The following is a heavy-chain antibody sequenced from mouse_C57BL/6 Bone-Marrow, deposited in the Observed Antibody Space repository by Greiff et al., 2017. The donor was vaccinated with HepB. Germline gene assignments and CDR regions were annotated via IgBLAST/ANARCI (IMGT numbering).Heavy chain of an antibody. V-gene: IGHV1-50*01. CDR1: GYTFTSYW. Sequence: QVQLQQPGAELVKPGASVKLSCKASGYTFTSYWMQWVKKRPGQGLEWIGEIDPSDSYTNYNQKFKGKATLTVDTSSSTAYMQLSSLTSEDSAVYYCARGTTVVAIDYWGQGTTLTVSS. CDR2: IDPSDSYT. CDR3: ARGTTVVAIDY. J-gene: IGHJ2*01. D-gene: IGHD1-1*01.